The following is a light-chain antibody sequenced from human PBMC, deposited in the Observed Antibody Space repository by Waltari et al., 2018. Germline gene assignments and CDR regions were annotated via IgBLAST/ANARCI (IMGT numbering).Light chain of an antibody. CDR1: QSGSNN. Sequence: EIVLTQSPGTLSLSPGERATLSCRASQSGSNNVAWFQQKPGQAPSLLIYDASTRATGVPARFSGSGSGTEFTLTISSLQTEDFAVYYCQQYNNWPLYTFGQGTKLEIK. V-gene: IGKV3-15*01. CDR2: DAS. J-gene: IGKJ2*01. CDR3: QQYNNWPLYT.